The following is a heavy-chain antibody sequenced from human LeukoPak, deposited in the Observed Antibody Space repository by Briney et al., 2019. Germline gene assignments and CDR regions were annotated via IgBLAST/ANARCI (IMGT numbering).Heavy chain of an antibody. J-gene: IGHJ5*02. CDR2: IYYSGST. CDR1: GGSISSSSYY. D-gene: IGHD1-26*01. CDR3: ARDRGSYLDWFDP. Sequence: SETLSLTCTVSGGSISSSSYYWGWIHHPPRQGLEGIEIIYYSGSTYYNPALKSRVNISVDTYKNQSSLKLSSVAAADTAVYYCARDRGSYLDWFDPWGQGTLVTVSS. V-gene: IGHV4-39*02.